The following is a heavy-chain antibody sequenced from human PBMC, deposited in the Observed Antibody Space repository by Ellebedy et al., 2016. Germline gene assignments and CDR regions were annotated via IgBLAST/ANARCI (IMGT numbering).Heavy chain of an antibody. CDR2: ISGSGGST. D-gene: IGHD3-22*01. Sequence: GGSLRLSXAASGFTFSSYAMSWVRQAPGKGLEWVSAISGSGGSTYYADSVKGRFTISRDNSKNTLYLQMNSLRAEDTAVYYCAKTHAYYYDSGGPYFDYWGQGTLVTVSS. CDR3: AKTHAYYYDSGGPYFDY. V-gene: IGHV3-23*01. J-gene: IGHJ4*02. CDR1: GFTFSSYA.